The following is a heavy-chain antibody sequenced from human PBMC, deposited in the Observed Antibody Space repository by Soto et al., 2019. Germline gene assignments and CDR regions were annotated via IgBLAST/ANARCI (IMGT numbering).Heavy chain of an antibody. V-gene: IGHV4-34*01. CDR2: INESGST. Sequence: QVQLQQWGAGLVKPSETLSLSCAVYGQSFSGHSWAWIRQPPGKGLEWIGEINESGSTYYNPSLKSRVTISTDTSKNQCSLKLSSVSAADTAAYFCARGSGIVALPGELEDVNYDYWGQGTLVNVSS. CDR3: ARGSGIVALPGELEDVNYDY. J-gene: IGHJ4*02. D-gene: IGHD1-1*01. CDR1: GQSFSGHS.